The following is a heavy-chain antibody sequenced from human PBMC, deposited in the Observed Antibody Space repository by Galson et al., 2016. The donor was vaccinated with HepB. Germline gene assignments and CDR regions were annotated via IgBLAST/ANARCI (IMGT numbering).Heavy chain of an antibody. J-gene: IGHJ4*01. D-gene: IGHD1-26*01. CDR2: TYYRSKWYN. Sequence: CAISGDSVSSNSAAWNWIRQSPSRGLEWLGRTYYRSKWYNDYAVSVKSRITINPDTSKNQFSLQLNSVTPEDTAVYYCARTNSETYGGGNFDYWGQGTLGTVSS. CDR1: GDSVSSNSAA. V-gene: IGHV6-1*01. CDR3: ARTNSETYGGGNFDY.